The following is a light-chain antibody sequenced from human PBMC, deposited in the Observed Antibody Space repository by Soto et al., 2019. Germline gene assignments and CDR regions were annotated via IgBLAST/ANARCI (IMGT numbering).Light chain of an antibody. Sequence: DIQMTQFPSTLSASVGDRVTITCRASQSIRSYLAWYQQRPGKAPKLLISKASSLESGVPSRFSGSGSGTEFTLTISSLQPEDFATYYCQQYNTYPTWTFGQGTKVEIK. CDR2: KAS. V-gene: IGKV1-5*03. CDR3: QQYNTYPTWT. J-gene: IGKJ1*01. CDR1: QSIRSY.